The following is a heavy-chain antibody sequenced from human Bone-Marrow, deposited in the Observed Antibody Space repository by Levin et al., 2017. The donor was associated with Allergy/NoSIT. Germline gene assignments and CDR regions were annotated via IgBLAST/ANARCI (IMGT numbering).Heavy chain of an antibody. CDR3: TTARGYCSGGSCYPI. J-gene: IGHJ4*02. CDR1: GFTFTNAW. Sequence: PGGSLRLSCAASGFTFTNAWMSWVRQAPGKGLEWVGRIKSRKDGETTEYTAPVKDRFSMSRDDSEKMLYLQMNSLKTEDTGVYYCTTARGYCSGGSCYPIWGQGTLVAVSS. D-gene: IGHD2-15*01. CDR2: IKSRKDGETT. V-gene: IGHV3-15*05.